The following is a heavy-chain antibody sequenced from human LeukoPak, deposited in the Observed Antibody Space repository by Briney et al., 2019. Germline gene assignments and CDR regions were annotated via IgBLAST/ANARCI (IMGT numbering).Heavy chain of an antibody. V-gene: IGHV1-69*05. CDR3: ARGYYDFWSGSGPGWFDP. Sequence: SSVKVSCKASGRTFSSYAISWVRQAPGQGLEWMGRIIPIFGTANYAQKFQGRVTITTDESTSTAYMKLSSLRSEDTAVYYCARGYYDFWSGSGPGWFDPWGQGTLVTVSS. D-gene: IGHD3-3*01. CDR1: GRTFSSYA. CDR2: IIPIFGTA. J-gene: IGHJ5*02.